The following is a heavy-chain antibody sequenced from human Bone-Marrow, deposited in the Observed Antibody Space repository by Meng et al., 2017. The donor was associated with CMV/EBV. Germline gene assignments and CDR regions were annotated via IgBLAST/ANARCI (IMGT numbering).Heavy chain of an antibody. V-gene: IGHV4-34*01. Sequence: SEPLSLTCAVYGGSFSGYYWSWIRQPPGKGLEWIGEINHSGSTNYNPSLKSRVTISVDTSKNQFSLKLSSVAAADTAVYYCARAANYDFWSGYPYYFDYWGQGTLVTVSS. CDR1: GGSFSGYY. CDR3: ARAANYDFWSGYPYYFDY. D-gene: IGHD3-3*01. J-gene: IGHJ4*02. CDR2: INHSGST.